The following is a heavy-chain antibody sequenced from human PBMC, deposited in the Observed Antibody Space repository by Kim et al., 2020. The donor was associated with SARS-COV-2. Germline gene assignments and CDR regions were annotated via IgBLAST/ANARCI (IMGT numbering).Heavy chain of an antibody. CDR2: ISSSSSTI. D-gene: IGHD3-22*01. Sequence: GGSLRLSCAASGFTFSSYSMNWVRQAPGKGLEWVSYISSSSSTIYYADSVKGRFTISRDNAKNSLYLQMNSLRAEDTAVYYCARAPYYYDSSGYVYYYGMDVWGQGTTVTVSS. V-gene: IGHV3-48*04. CDR1: GFTFSSYS. J-gene: IGHJ6*02. CDR3: ARAPYYYDSSGYVYYYGMDV.